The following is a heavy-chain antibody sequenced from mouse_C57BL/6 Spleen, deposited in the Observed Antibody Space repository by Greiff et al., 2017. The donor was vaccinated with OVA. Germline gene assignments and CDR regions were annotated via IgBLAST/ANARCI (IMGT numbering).Heavy chain of an antibody. Sequence: VQLQQSGAELAKPGASVKLSCKASGYTFTSYWMHWVKQRPGQGLEWIGYINPSSGYTKYTQKFKDKATLTADKSSSTAYMQLSRLTYEDSAVYYGAREGLLRDYAMDYWGQGTSVTVSS. CDR3: AREGLLRDYAMDY. D-gene: IGHD2-3*01. V-gene: IGHV1-7*01. CDR1: GYTFTSYW. J-gene: IGHJ4*01. CDR2: INPSSGYT.